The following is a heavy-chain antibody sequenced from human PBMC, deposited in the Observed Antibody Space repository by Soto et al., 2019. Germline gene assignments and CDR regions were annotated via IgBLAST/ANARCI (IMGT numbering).Heavy chain of an antibody. CDR2: ISGFNGNT. V-gene: IGHV1-18*01. CDR3: ARIGVSSGHESPDFDS. D-gene: IGHD3-16*01. CDR1: GYTFNFYW. J-gene: IGHJ4*02. Sequence: ASVKVSCKASGYTFNFYWITGVLEAPGQGLEWMGWISGFNGNTNYAADLQGRVTMTTDTSTSTAYMELRGLRSVDTAVYYCARIGVSSGHESPDFDSWGQGTLVTVSS.